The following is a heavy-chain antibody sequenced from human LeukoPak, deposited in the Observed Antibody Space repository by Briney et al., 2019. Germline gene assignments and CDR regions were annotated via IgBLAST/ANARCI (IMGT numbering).Heavy chain of an antibody. J-gene: IGHJ5*02. CDR2: ISYSGST. CDR3: AKGAGGFSYYNWFDP. D-gene: IGHD5-18*01. V-gene: IGHV4-59*12. CDR1: GGSISSYY. Sequence: SETLSLTCTVSGGSISSYYWSWIRQPPGKGLEWIGYISYSGSTNYNPSLKSRVTISLDTSKNQFSLKLASVTAADTAVYYCAKGAGGFSYYNWFDPWGQGTLVTVSS.